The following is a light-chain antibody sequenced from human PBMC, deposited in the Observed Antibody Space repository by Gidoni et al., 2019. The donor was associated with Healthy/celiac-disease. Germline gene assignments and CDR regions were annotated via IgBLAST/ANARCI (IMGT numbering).Light chain of an antibody. V-gene: IGKV1-33*01. CDR2: DAS. CDR1: QDISNS. J-gene: IGKJ4*01. CDR3: QQYDNLPLT. Sequence: DIQMTQSPSSLSASVGDRVTITCQASQDISNSLNWSQQKPGKAPKLLIYDASNLETGVPSRFSRSGSGTDFTFTISSLQPEDIATYYCQQYDNLPLTFGGGTKVEIK.